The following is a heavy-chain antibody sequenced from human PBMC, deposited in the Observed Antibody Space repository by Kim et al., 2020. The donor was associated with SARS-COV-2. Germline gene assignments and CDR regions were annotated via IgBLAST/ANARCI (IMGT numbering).Heavy chain of an antibody. CDR3: ARGAPRNSGTFCIDR. CDR1: GFTFSDHF. V-gene: IGHV3-64*01. CDR2: IGPNGVDT. Sequence: GGSLRLSCAASGFTFSDHFMHWVRQAPGKGLEYVSGIGPNGVDTFYTNSMKGRFIISRDNSKNTLYLQMGSLRAEDMAVYYCARGAPRNSGTFCIDRWGRVTLVTVSS. J-gene: IGHJ5*02. D-gene: IGHD3-10*01.